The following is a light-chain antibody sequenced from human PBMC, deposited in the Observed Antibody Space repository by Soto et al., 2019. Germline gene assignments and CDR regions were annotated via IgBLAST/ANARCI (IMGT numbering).Light chain of an antibody. CDR3: QQYGSSPLT. J-gene: IGKJ4*01. CDR1: QSVSSSY. Sequence: IVLAQSPGPPSLSPGERSTLSFSSSQSVSSSYLAWYQQKPGQAPRLLIYGASSRATGIPDRFSGSGSGTDFTLTISRLEPEDFAVYYCQQYGSSPLTFGGGTKVDIK. CDR2: GAS. V-gene: IGKV3-20*01.